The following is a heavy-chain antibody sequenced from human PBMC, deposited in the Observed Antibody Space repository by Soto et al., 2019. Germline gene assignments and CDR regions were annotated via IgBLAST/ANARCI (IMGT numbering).Heavy chain of an antibody. CDR1: GFTFSSYT. CDR2: INSVNNIG. Sequence: EVQLVESGGGLVQPGGSLRLSCAASGFTFSSYTFTWVRQAPGRGLEWLSYINSVNNIGYYADSVKGRFTISRDNAKNSLYLEMHSLRDEDTAVYYCARDERSDWNYAVYWGQGTLVTVSS. CDR3: ARDERSDWNYAVY. D-gene: IGHD1-7*01. V-gene: IGHV3-48*02. J-gene: IGHJ4*02.